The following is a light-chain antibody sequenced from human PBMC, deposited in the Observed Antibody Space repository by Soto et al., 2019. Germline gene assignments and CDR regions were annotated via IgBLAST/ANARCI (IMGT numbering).Light chain of an antibody. J-gene: IGKJ1*01. CDR2: GAS. CDR3: QQYVTSPAWT. V-gene: IGKV3-20*01. Sequence: EIVLTQSPGTPSLSPGERATLSCRASQSINSTYLAWYQQKPGQAPRLLIYGASSRATGFPDRFSGSGSGTDFTLTISRLEPEDFAVYFCQQYVTSPAWTFGQGTKVDIK. CDR1: QSINSTY.